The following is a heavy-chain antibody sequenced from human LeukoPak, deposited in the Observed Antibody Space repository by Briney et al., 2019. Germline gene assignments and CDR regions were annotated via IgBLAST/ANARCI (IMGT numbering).Heavy chain of an antibody. D-gene: IGHD4-17*01. Sequence: SVKVSCKASGGTVTSYAISWVRQAPGQGLEWMGGIIPIFGTANYAQKFQGRVTITTDESTSTAYMELSSLRSEDTAVYYCAREGYYGDYTDWFDPWGQGTLVTVSS. CDR1: GGTVTSYA. CDR2: IIPIFGTA. J-gene: IGHJ5*02. V-gene: IGHV1-69*05. CDR3: AREGYYGDYTDWFDP.